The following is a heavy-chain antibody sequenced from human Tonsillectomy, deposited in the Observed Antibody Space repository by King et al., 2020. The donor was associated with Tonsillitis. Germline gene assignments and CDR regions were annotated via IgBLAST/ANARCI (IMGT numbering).Heavy chain of an antibody. J-gene: IGHJ6*03. Sequence: QLVQSGGGVVQPGRSLRLSCAASGLTFSSYGMHWVRQAPGKGLEWMAVISYDGNNKYYADSVKGRFTISRDNSKNTLYLQMNSLRGEDTAVYYCSRDLDSYGYYSYYYMDVWGKGTTVTVSS. CDR3: SRDLDSYGYYSYYYMDV. CDR2: ISYDGNNK. V-gene: IGHV3-30*19. D-gene: IGHD5-18*01. CDR1: GLTFSSYG.